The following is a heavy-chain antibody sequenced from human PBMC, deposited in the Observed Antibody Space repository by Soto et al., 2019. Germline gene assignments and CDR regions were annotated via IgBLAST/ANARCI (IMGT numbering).Heavy chain of an antibody. CDR3: TTDAPPGYCSGATCYSGGYFDY. V-gene: IGHV3-15*01. D-gene: IGHD2-15*01. CDR1: GFTFSNAW. J-gene: IGHJ4*02. CDR2: IKSKTDGGTT. Sequence: EVQLVESGGGLVKPGGSLRLSCAASGFTFSNAWMSWVRQAPGKGLEWVGRIKSKTDGGTTDNAAPVKGRFTISRDDSKNTLYLQMNSLKTEDTAVYYCTTDAPPGYCSGATCYSGGYFDYWGQGTLVTVSS.